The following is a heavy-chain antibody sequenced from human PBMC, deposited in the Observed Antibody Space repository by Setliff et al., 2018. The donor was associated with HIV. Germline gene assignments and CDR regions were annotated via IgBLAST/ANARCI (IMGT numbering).Heavy chain of an antibody. Sequence: LSLTCAVSGDSISSSNWWSWVRQPPGKGLEWIGEMSHSGSAAYNPSLRSRVTMSLDKSNNQFSLKLNSLTAADTALYYCTRGNQRFGGLGWFDPWGQGTLVTVSS. CDR3: TRGNQRFGGLGWFDP. J-gene: IGHJ5*02. D-gene: IGHD3-10*01. CDR1: GDSISSSNW. V-gene: IGHV4-4*02. CDR2: MSHSGSA.